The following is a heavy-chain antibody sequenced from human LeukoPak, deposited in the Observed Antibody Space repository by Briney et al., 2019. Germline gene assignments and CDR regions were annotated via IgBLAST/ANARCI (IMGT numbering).Heavy chain of an antibody. V-gene: IGHV3-72*01. D-gene: IGHD3-22*01. Sequence: GGSPRLSCAASGFTVSDHYMDWVRQAPGKGLDWVGGSRNKGNSYITEYAASVESRFIISRDDSQKSLYLQMNSLKTEDTAVHVCVSFYYSRTSGCSNYGGQGTLVTVSS. J-gene: IGHJ4*02. CDR1: GFTVSDHY. CDR3: VSFYYSRTSGCSNY. CDR2: SRNKGNSYIT.